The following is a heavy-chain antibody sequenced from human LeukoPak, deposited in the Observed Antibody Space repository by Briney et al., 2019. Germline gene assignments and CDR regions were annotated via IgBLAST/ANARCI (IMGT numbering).Heavy chain of an antibody. Sequence: GGSLRLSCAASGFTFSSYSMNWVRQAPGKGLEWVSSISSSSSYIYYADSVKGRFTISRDNAKNSLYLQVNSMRAEDTAVYYCARWGELPFDYWGQGTLVTVSS. V-gene: IGHV3-21*01. CDR3: ARWGELPFDY. CDR1: GFTFSSYS. D-gene: IGHD1-26*01. CDR2: ISSSSSYI. J-gene: IGHJ4*02.